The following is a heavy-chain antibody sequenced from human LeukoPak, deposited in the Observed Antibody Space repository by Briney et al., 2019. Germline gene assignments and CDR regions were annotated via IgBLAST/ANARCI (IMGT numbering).Heavy chain of an antibody. Sequence: ASVKVSCKVSGYTLTELSMHWVRQAPGKGLEWMGGFDPEDGETIYAQKFQGRVTMTEDTSTDTAYMELSSLRSEDTAVYYCATGYGDYYYYYMDVWGKGTTVTASS. V-gene: IGHV1-24*01. J-gene: IGHJ6*03. CDR2: FDPEDGET. D-gene: IGHD4-17*01. CDR1: GYTLTELS. CDR3: ATGYGDYYYYYMDV.